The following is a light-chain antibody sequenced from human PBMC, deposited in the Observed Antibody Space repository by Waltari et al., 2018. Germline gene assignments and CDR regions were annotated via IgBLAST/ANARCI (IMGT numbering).Light chain of an antibody. J-gene: IGKJ1*01. CDR2: QAS. CDR3: QQYNSYRT. CDR1: QSISTR. V-gene: IGKV1-5*03. Sequence: DIQMPQSPSTLSASVGDRVTITYRASQSISTRLAWFRQKTGNAPNLLIYQASSLKSGVPSRFSGSGAGTEFTLTISSLQPDDFATYYCQQYNSYRTFGQGTKVDMK.